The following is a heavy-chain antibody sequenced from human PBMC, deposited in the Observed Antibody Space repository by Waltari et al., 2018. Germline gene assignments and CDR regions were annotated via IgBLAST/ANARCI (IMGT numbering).Heavy chain of an antibody. J-gene: IGHJ4*02. CDR3: ARAAYYDILTGYYDY. D-gene: IGHD3-9*01. CDR1: GGTFSSYA. V-gene: IGHV1-69*05. CDR2: IIPIFGTA. Sequence: QVQLVQSGAEVKKPGSSVKVSCKASGGTFSSYAISWVRQAPGQGLEWMGGIIPIFGTANYAQKCQGRVTITTDESTSTAYMELSSLRSEDTAVYYCARAAYYDILTGYYDYWGQGTLVTVSS.